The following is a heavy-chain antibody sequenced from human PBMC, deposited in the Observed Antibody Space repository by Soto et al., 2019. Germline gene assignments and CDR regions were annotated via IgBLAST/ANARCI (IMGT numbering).Heavy chain of an antibody. CDR3: AKKRGTSGWKALEY. D-gene: IGHD6-19*01. Sequence: TGGSLRLFCAASGYIFNNYVMTWVRQSPGKGLEWVSGLNGDGDTTYYADSVKGRFTISRDNSKNTLYLQMNRLKDEDTAVYYCAKKRGTSGWKALEYWGQGTLVTVSS. CDR2: LNGDGDTT. V-gene: IGHV3-23*01. CDR1: GYIFNNYV. J-gene: IGHJ4*02.